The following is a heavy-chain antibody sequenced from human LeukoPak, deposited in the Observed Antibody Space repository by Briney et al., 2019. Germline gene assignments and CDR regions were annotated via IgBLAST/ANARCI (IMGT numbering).Heavy chain of an antibody. J-gene: IGHJ6*04. D-gene: IGHD2-2*01. V-gene: IGHV1-8*03. CDR2: MNPSSGST. CDR3: ARGRSAMRMDV. Sequence: GASVKVSCKASGYTFTSYDINWVRQATGQGLEWMGWMNPSSGSTGYAQRFQGRVTITRNTSISTAYMELSTLRSEDTAVYYCARGRSAMRMDVWGKGTTVTVSS. CDR1: GYTFTSYD.